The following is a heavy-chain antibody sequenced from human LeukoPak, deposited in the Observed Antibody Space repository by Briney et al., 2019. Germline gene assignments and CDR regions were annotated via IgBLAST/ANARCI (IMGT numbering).Heavy chain of an antibody. CDR3: ATRHEYSYPY. CDR2: IGGNGDTS. CDR1: GYTFSNYV. Sequence: GGSLRHSCVAPGYTFSNYVTHCVRQAPQKGVEYVSAIGGNGDTSYYADPVKGRFPISRDNSKNTVYLQVGSLRTEDMAVYYCATRHEYSYPYWGQGTLVTVSS. J-gene: IGHJ4*02. D-gene: IGHD5-18*01. V-gene: IGHV3-64*02.